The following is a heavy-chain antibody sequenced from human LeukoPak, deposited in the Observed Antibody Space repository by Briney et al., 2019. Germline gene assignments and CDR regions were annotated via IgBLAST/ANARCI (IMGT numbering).Heavy chain of an antibody. CDR3: ARHDYGDYGAFDI. J-gene: IGHJ3*02. Sequence: SETLSLTCAVYGGSFSAYYWSWIRQPPGKGLEWIGEINHSGSTNYNPSLKSRVTISADTSKNQFPLKLSSVTAADTAVYYCARHDYGDYGAFDIWGQGTMVTVSS. CDR2: INHSGST. D-gene: IGHD4-17*01. V-gene: IGHV4-34*01. CDR1: GGSFSAYY.